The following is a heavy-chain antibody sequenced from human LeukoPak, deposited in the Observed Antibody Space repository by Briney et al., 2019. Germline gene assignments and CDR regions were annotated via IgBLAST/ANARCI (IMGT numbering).Heavy chain of an antibody. D-gene: IGHD5-18*01. CDR3: ARGDTVMVFNFDY. CDR1: GFTFSSYW. V-gene: IGHV3-7*04. J-gene: IGHJ4*02. Sequence: GGSLRLSCAASGFTFSSYWMSWVRQAPGKGLEWVANIKQDGSEKYYVDSVKGRSTISRDNAKNSLYLQMNSLRAEDTAVYYCARGDTVMVFNFDYWGQGTLVTVSS. CDR2: IKQDGSEK.